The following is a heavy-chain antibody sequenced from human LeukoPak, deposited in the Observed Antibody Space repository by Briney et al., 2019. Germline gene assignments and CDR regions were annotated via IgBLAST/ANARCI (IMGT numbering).Heavy chain of an antibody. CDR2: INPSGGST. Sequence: ASVKVSCKASGGTFSSYTISWVRQAPGEGLEWMGIINPSGGSTGYAQTFQGRVTMTRDMSTSTVYMELSSLRSEDTAVYYCARVQFGVVDNDAFDIWGQGTMVTVSS. CDR1: GGTFSSYT. CDR3: ARVQFGVVDNDAFDI. D-gene: IGHD3-3*01. J-gene: IGHJ3*02. V-gene: IGHV1-46*01.